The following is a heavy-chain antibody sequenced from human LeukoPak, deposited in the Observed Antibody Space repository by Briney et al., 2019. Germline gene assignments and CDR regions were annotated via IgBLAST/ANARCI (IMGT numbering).Heavy chain of an antibody. D-gene: IGHD1-26*01. Sequence: GSLRLSCAASGFTFSSYAMSWVRQAPGKGLEWVSAISGSGGSTYYADSVEGRFTISRDNSKNTLYLQMNSLRAEDTAVYYCAKDTGGSYQLYYFDYWGQGTLVTVSS. V-gene: IGHV3-23*01. J-gene: IGHJ4*02. CDR2: ISGSGGST. CDR1: GFTFSSYA. CDR3: AKDTGGSYQLYYFDY.